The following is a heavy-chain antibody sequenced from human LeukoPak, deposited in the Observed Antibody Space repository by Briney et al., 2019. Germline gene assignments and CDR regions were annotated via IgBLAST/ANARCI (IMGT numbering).Heavy chain of an antibody. D-gene: IGHD5-18*01. J-gene: IGHJ4*02. CDR2: IIPIFGTA. CDR3: ARGGNVDTAMVYFDY. Sequence: ASVKVSCKAPGGTFSSYAISWVRQAPGQGLEWMGGIIPIFGTANYAQKFQGRVTITTDESTSTAYMELSSLRSEDTAVYYCARGGNVDTAMVYFDYWGQGTLVTVSS. CDR1: GGTFSSYA. V-gene: IGHV1-69*05.